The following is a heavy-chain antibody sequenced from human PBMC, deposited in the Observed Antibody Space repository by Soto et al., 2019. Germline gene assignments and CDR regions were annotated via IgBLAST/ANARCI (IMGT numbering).Heavy chain of an antibody. V-gene: IGHV1-18*04. CDR3: ARRAVAASHYYYGMDV. J-gene: IGHJ6*02. Sequence: ASVKVSCKASGYTFTSYGISWVRQAPGQGLEWMGWISAYNGKTNYAQELQGRVTMTTDTSTSTAYMELRSLRSDDTAVYYCARRAVAASHYYYGMDVWGQGTTVTVSS. CDR2: ISAYNGKT. D-gene: IGHD6-19*01. CDR1: GYTFTSYG.